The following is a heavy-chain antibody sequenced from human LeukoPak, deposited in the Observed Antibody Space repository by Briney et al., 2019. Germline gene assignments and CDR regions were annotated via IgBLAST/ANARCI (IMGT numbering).Heavy chain of an antibody. CDR3: AKNFAPGNAFYDF. V-gene: IGHV3-23*01. J-gene: IGHJ4*02. CDR2: IDWTSHYI. CDR1: GFSFSTYA. Sequence: GGSLRLSCAASGFSFSTYAMTWVRQAPGRGLEWVSAIDWTSHYIFYRDFVQGRFTTSRDNSRATLFLQMNSLTAEDSAVYYCAKNFAPGNAFYDFWGQGVLVTVSS. D-gene: IGHD1-1*01.